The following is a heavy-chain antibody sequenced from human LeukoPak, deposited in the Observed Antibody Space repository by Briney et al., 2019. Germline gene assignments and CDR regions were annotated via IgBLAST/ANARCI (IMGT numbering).Heavy chain of an antibody. CDR1: GGSTSSSNYI. V-gene: IGHV4-39*01. Sequence: SETLSLTCIVSGGSTSSSNYIWGWIRQPPGEGLEWIGSIHYSGSTYYNPSLKSRVTISVDTSKNLLALKLSSVTAADTAVYYCARQVSSIIARPFDYWGQGTQVTVSS. D-gene: IGHD6-6*01. CDR3: ARQVSSIIARPFDY. CDR2: IHYSGST. J-gene: IGHJ4*02.